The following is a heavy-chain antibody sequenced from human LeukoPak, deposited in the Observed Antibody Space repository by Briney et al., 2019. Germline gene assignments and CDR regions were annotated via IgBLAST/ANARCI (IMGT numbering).Heavy chain of an antibody. CDR1: AFNFKTFS. J-gene: IGHJ6*02. CDR3: ARDPGGSYYDYGMDV. Sequence: GGSLRLSCAASAFNFKTFSMNWVRQAPGKGLEWVSYITSSSSYIYYVDSVRGRFTISRDNAKNSLYLQMNSLRAEDTAVYYCARDPGGSYYDYGMDVWGQGTTVTVSS. D-gene: IGHD3-10*01. CDR2: ITSSSSYI. V-gene: IGHV3-21*01.